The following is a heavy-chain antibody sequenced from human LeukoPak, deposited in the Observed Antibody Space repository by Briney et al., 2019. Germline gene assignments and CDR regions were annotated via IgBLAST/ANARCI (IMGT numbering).Heavy chain of an antibody. CDR1: GFTFSLYD. J-gene: IGHJ4*02. D-gene: IGHD4-17*01. CDR2: IGTVGDT. V-gene: IGHV3-13*01. CDR3: AKEIRPNDY. Sequence: PGGSLRLSCAASGFTFSLYDMHWVRQATGKSLEWVSGIGTVGDTYYADSVKGRFTISRDNSKNTVYLQMNSLRPDDTAVYYCAKEIRPNDYWGQGTLVTVSS.